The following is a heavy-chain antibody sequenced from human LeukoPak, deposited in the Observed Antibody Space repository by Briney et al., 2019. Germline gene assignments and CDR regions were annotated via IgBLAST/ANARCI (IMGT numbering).Heavy chain of an antibody. CDR3: AREGGYGTDAFDI. J-gene: IGHJ3*02. D-gene: IGHD5-12*01. Sequence: GGSLRLSCAASGFTFSSYEMNWVRQAPGKGLEWVSYISSSGSTIYHADSVKGRFTISRDNTKNSLYLQMNSLRAEDTAVYYCAREGGYGTDAFDIWGQGTMVTVSS. V-gene: IGHV3-48*03. CDR2: ISSSGSTI. CDR1: GFTFSSYE.